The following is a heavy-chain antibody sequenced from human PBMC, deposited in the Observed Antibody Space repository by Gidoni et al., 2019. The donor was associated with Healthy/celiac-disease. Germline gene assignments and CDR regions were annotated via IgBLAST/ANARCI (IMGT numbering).Heavy chain of an antibody. CDR2: ISYSGST. CDR3: AGAADYYDSSGLGVDY. Sequence: QVQLQESRPGLVKPSQNLSPTCAVPGGSISSGGYYWSWIRQHPGKGLEWIGYISYSGSTYYNPSLKSRVTISVDTSKNQFSLKLSSVTAADTAVYYCAGAADYYDSSGLGVDYWGQGTLVTVSS. J-gene: IGHJ4*02. D-gene: IGHD3-22*01. V-gene: IGHV4-31*11. CDR1: GGSISSGGYY.